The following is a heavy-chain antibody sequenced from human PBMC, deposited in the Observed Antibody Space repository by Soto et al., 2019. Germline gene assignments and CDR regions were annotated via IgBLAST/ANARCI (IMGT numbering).Heavy chain of an antibody. D-gene: IGHD6-19*01. CDR2: ISGSGGST. V-gene: IGHV3-23*01. CDR1: GFTFSSYA. J-gene: IGHJ4*02. Sequence: GSLRLSCAASGFTFSSYAMSWVRQAPGKGLEWVSAISGSGGSTYYADSVKGRFTISRDNSKNTLYLQMNSLRAEDTAVYYCAKAGNLAGDPANFDYWGQGTLVTVSS. CDR3: AKAGNLAGDPANFDY.